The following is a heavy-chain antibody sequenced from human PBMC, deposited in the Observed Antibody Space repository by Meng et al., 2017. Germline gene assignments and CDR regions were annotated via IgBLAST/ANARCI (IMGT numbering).Heavy chain of an antibody. Sequence: GESLKISCAASGFTVSSNYMSWVRQAPGKGLEWVAVIWYDGSNKYYADSVKGRFTISRDNSKNTLYLQMNSLRAEDTAVYYCARGVSDSWFDPWGQGTLVTVSS. V-gene: IGHV3-33*08. CDR2: IWYDGSNK. D-gene: IGHD2-8*01. J-gene: IGHJ5*02. CDR1: GFTVSSNY. CDR3: ARGVSDSWFDP.